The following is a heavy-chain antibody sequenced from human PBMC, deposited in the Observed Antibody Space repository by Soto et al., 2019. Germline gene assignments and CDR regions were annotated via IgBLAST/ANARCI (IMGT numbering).Heavy chain of an antibody. CDR2: IYYSGST. CDR3: ASHTNTAMDSDWFDP. CDR1: GGSISSGGYY. J-gene: IGHJ5*02. D-gene: IGHD5-18*01. V-gene: IGHV4-31*03. Sequence: SETLSLTCTVSGGSISSGGYYWSWIRQHPGKGLEWIGYIYYSGSTYYNPSLKSRVTISVDTSKNQFSLKLSSVTAADTAVYYCASHTNTAMDSDWFDPWGQGTQVTVSS.